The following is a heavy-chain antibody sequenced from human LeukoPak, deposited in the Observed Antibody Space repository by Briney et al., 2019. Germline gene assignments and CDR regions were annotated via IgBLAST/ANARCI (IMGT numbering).Heavy chain of an antibody. CDR3: ASGTWLRYCSSTSCLGAFDI. CDR2: ISYDGSNK. J-gene: IGHJ3*02. CDR1: GFTFSSYA. D-gene: IGHD2-2*01. Sequence: QPGRSLRLSCAASGFTFSSYAMHWVRQAPGKGLEWVAVISYDGSNKYYADSVKGRFTISRDNSKNTLYLQMNSLRAEDTAVYYCASGTWLRYCSSTSCLGAFDIWGQGTMVTVSS. V-gene: IGHV3-30-3*01.